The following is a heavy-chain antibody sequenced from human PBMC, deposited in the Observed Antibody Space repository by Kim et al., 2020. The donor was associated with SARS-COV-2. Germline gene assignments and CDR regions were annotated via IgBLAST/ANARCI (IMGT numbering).Heavy chain of an antibody. V-gene: IGHV4-4*02. Sequence: KSRVTISVDKSKNQFSLKLSSVTAADTAVYYCAREGGGIVGATTDYFDYWGQGTLVTVSS. CDR3: AREGGGIVGATTDYFDY. D-gene: IGHD1-26*01. J-gene: IGHJ4*02.